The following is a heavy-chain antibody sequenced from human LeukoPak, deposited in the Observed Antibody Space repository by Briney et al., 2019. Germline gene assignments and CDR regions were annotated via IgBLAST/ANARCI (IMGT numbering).Heavy chain of an antibody. Sequence: GGSLRLSCVGSGFSFSSYAMSWVRQAPGKGLEWVSGISGSGGSTYYADSIKGRFTISRDNSKNTLYLQMNSLRAEDTAVYYCAKRYDFWSGSFNYYNMDVWGQGTTVTVSS. V-gene: IGHV3-23*01. J-gene: IGHJ6*02. CDR2: ISGSGGST. CDR3: AKRYDFWSGSFNYYNMDV. CDR1: GFSFSSYA. D-gene: IGHD3-3*01.